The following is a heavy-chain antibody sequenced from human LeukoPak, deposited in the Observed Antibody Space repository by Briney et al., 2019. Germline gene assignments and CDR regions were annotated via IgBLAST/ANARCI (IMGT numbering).Heavy chain of an antibody. CDR1: GFTFSSYW. J-gene: IGHJ4*02. D-gene: IGHD3-10*01. V-gene: IGHV3-7*01. CDR2: IKQDGSEK. Sequence: PGGSLRLSCAVSGFTFSSYWMSWVRQAPGRGLEWVANIKQDGSEKYYVDSVKGRFTISRDNTKNSLYLQMNSLRAEDTAVYYCASIVEEFGELLYDYWGQGTLVTVSS. CDR3: ASIVEEFGELLYDY.